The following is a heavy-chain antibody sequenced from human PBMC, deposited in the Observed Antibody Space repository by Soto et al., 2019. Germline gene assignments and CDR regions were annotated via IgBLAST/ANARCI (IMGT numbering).Heavy chain of an antibody. Sequence: QVQLQESGPGLVKPSQTLSLTCTVSGGSISSGDIHWTWIRQHPGKRLEWIGYIYYSGSTYYNPSLRSRVTISRDTSENQSSLKLSSVTAADTAVYYCSKGHSSATSLDSWGQGILVTVSS. V-gene: IGHV4-31*03. CDR3: SKGHSSATSLDS. D-gene: IGHD6-25*01. CDR1: GGSISSGDIH. J-gene: IGHJ4*02. CDR2: IYYSGST.